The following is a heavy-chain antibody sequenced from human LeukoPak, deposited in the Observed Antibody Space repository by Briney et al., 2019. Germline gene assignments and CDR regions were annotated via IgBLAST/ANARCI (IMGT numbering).Heavy chain of an antibody. V-gene: IGHV3-11*01. D-gene: IGHD3-10*01. J-gene: IGHJ6*02. Sequence: PGGSLRLSCAASGFTFSDYYMSWIRQAPGKGLEWVSYISSSGSTIYYADSVKGRFTISRDNAKNSLYLQMNSLRAEDTAVYYCARDSGITMVRGVIITRYYYYGMDVWGQGTTVTVSS. CDR3: ARDSGITMVRGVIITRYYYYGMDV. CDR1: GFTFSDYY. CDR2: ISSSGSTI.